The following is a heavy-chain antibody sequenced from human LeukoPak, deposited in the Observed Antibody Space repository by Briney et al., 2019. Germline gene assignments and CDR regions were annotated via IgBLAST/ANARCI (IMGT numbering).Heavy chain of an antibody. CDR2: TSYDGSNK. Sequence: GGSLRLSCAASGFTFSSYGMHWVRQAPGKGLEWVAVTSYDGSNKYYADSVKGRFTISRDNSKNTLYLQMNSLRAEDTAVYYCAKDAGSYDAFDIWGQGTMVTVSS. D-gene: IGHD5-18*01. V-gene: IGHV3-30*18. CDR1: GFTFSSYG. CDR3: AKDAGSYDAFDI. J-gene: IGHJ3*02.